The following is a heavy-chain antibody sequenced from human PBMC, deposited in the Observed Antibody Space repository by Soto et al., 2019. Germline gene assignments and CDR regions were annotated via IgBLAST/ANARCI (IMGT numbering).Heavy chain of an antibody. CDR2: IYYSGST. CDR3: ARGGAWSRYHDSSGYFDY. CDR1: GGSISSYY. Sequence: PSETLSLTCTVSGGSISSYYWSWIRQPPGKGLEWIGYIYYSGSTNYNPSLKSRVTISVDTSKNQFSLKLSSVTAADTAVYYCARGGAWSRYHDSSGYFDYWGQGTLVTVSS. J-gene: IGHJ4*02. V-gene: IGHV4-59*01. D-gene: IGHD3-22*01.